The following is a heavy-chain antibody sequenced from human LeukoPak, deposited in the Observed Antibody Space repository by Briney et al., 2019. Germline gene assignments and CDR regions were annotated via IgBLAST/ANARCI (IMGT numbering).Heavy chain of an antibody. D-gene: IGHD6-13*01. CDR3: ASSSWAWVDY. CDR1: GGSISSYY. Sequence: PSETLSLTCTVSGGSISSYYWSWIRQPPGKGLEWIGYIYYSGSTNYNPSLKSRVTMSVDTSKNQFSLKLSSVTAADTAVYYCASSSWAWVDYWGQGTLVTVSS. V-gene: IGHV4-59*12. J-gene: IGHJ4*02. CDR2: IYYSGST.